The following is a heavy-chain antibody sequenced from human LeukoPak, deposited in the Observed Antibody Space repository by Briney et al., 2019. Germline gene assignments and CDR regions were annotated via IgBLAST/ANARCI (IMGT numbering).Heavy chain of an antibody. CDR1: GFTFSSYS. CDR3: ARWAVRNYYYFDY. D-gene: IGHD4-11*01. J-gene: IGHJ4*02. CDR2: IKQDGSEQ. V-gene: IGHV3-7*01. Sequence: GGSLRLSCAASGFTFSSYSMNWVRQAPGKGLEWVANIKQDGSEQYYVDSVQGRFTISRDNAKNSLYLQMNSLKGEDTAVYYCARWAVRNYYYFDYWGQGTLVTVSS.